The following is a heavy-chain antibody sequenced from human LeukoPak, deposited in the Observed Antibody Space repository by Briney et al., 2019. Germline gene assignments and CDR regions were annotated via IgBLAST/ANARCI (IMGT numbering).Heavy chain of an antibody. CDR3: ARDQGSGWYSY. CDR1: GGSISSGSYY. Sequence: KPSQTLSLTCTVSGGSISSGSYYWNWIRQPAGKGLEWIGRISTSGSTNYNPSLKSRVTISVDTSKNQFSLKLSSVTAADTAVYYCARDQGSGWYSYWGQGTLSPSPQ. D-gene: IGHD6-19*01. V-gene: IGHV4-61*02. J-gene: IGHJ4*02. CDR2: ISTSGST.